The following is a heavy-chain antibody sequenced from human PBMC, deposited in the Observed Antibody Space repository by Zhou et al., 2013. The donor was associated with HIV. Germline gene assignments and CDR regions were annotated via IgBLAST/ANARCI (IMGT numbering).Heavy chain of an antibody. V-gene: IGHV1-69*05. CDR1: GGTFSSYA. Sequence: QVQLVQSGAEVKKPGSSVKVSCKASGGTFSSYAISWVRQAPGQGLEWMGGIIPIFGTANYAQKFQGRVTITTDESTSTAYMELSSLRSEDTAVYYCARGGLRYDFWSGYLSRYYYYYMDVWGKRDHGHRLL. CDR2: IIPIFGTA. D-gene: IGHD3-3*01. CDR3: ARGGLRYDFWSGYLSRYYYYYMDV. J-gene: IGHJ6*03.